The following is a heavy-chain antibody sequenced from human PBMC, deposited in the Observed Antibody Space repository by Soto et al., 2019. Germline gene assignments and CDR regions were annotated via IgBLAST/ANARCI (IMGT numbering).Heavy chain of an antibody. CDR2: IFPGDSET. J-gene: IGHJ4*02. CDR1: GYIFSTYW. V-gene: IGHV5-51*01. CDR3: ARQGPGSY. D-gene: IGHD2-15*01. Sequence: VESLKISCKGSGYIFSTYWIWWVLQIPGKGLEWMGLIFPGDSETTYSPSFQGHVSISADTSISTAYLQWDSLKTSDSAIYYCARQGPGSYWGQGTQVTVSS.